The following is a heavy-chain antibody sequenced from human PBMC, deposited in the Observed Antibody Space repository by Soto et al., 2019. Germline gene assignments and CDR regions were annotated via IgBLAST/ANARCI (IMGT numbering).Heavy chain of an antibody. CDR3: ARDPYCSGGSCYSVGYYYGMDV. D-gene: IGHD2-15*01. V-gene: IGHV4-38-2*02. J-gene: IGHJ6*02. CDR1: GYSISSGYY. CDR2: IYHSGST. Sequence: SETLSLTCAVSGYSISSGYYWGWIRQPPGKGLEWIGSIYHSGSTYYNPSLKSRVTISVDTSKNQFSLKLSSVTAADTAVYYCARDPYCSGGSCYSVGYYYGMDVWGQGTTVTVS.